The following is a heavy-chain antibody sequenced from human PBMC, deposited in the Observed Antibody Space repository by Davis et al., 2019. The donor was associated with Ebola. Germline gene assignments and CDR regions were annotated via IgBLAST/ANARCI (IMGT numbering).Heavy chain of an antibody. Sequence: ASVKVSCKASGYTFTSYGISWVRQAPGQGLEWMGWISAYNGNTNYAQKLQGRVTITADESTSTAYMELSSLRSEDTAVYYCARSDYYDYVWGKIPKFDYWGQGTLVTVSS. CDR1: GYTFTSYG. J-gene: IGHJ4*02. D-gene: IGHD3-16*01. V-gene: IGHV1-18*04. CDR3: ARSDYYDYVWGKIPKFDY. CDR2: ISAYNGNT.